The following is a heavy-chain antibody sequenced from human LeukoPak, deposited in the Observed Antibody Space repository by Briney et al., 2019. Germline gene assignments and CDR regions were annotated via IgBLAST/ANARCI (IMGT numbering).Heavy chain of an antibody. V-gene: IGHV3-30*02. J-gene: IGHJ2*01. CDR3: AKDGFDL. Sequence: GGSLRLYCAASGFTFSSWGMHWVRQAPGKGLEWVAFIRFDGSNRHYGDSVKGRFTISRDNSKNTLYLQMNSLRAEDADVYYCAKDGFDLWGPGTLVTVSS. CDR2: IRFDGSNR. CDR1: GFTFSSWG.